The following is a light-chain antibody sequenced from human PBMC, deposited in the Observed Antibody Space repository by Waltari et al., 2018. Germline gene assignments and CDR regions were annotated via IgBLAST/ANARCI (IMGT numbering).Light chain of an antibody. CDR2: GAS. V-gene: IGKV1-NL1*01. Sequence: DIQMTQSPSSLSASVGDRVTITCRASQGISNSLAWYQQKPGKAPKLLLYGASRLESGVPPRFSGSGSGTDYTLTISSLQPDDFATYYCQQYYFPPYTFGQGTKLDIK. J-gene: IGKJ2*01. CDR3: QQYYFPPYT. CDR1: QGISNS.